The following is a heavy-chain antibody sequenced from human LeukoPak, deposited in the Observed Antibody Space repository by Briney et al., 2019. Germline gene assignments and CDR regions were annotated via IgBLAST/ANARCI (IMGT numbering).Heavy chain of an antibody. D-gene: IGHD2-15*01. J-gene: IGHJ5*02. CDR3: ARHAPGDIVVQIPAPTRWFDP. CDR2: TYYRGTT. Sequence: SETLSLTCTVSGDSVSSNNYFWGWIRQPPGKGLEWIGSTYYRGTTYYNPSVESRVTISADTSKNQLSLKLSSVTAADTAVYYCARHAPGDIVVQIPAPTRWFDPWGQGTPVTVSS. CDR1: GDSVSSNNYF. V-gene: IGHV4-39*01.